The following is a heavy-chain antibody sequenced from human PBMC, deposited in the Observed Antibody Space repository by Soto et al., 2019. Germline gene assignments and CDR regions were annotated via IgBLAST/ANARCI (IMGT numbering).Heavy chain of an antibody. CDR1: GGSISSSNW. CDR2: IYHSGST. CDR3: ARASSGYYYVYYYYYGMDV. D-gene: IGHD3-22*01. V-gene: IGHV4-4*02. J-gene: IGHJ6*02. Sequence: PSETLSLTCAVSGGSISSSNWWSWVRQPPGKGLEWTGEIYHSGSTNYNPSLKSRVTISVDKSKNQFSLKLSSVTAADTAVYYCARASSGYYYVYYYYYGMDVWGQGTTVPSP.